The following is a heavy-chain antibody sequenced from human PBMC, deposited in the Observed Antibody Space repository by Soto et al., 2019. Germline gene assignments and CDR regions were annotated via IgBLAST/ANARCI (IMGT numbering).Heavy chain of an antibody. V-gene: IGHV3-33*01. Sequence: QVQLVESGGGVVQPGKSLRLSCAASGFKFSTYGMHWVRQAPGKGLEWVAVIWYDGSNKYHGDSLKGRFTISRDNSKNTLYLQINNLRAEDMAVYYCGRDGALGDTAVVDSWGQGTLVTVSS. D-gene: IGHD5-18*01. J-gene: IGHJ4*02. CDR1: GFKFSTYG. CDR3: GRDGALGDTAVVDS. CDR2: IWYDGSNK.